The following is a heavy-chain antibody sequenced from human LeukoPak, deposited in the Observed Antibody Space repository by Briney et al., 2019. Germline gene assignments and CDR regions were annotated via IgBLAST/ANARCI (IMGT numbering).Heavy chain of an antibody. Sequence: SQTLSLTCAVSGGSISSGGYSWSWIRQPPGKGLEWIGYIYHSGSTYYNPSLKSRVTISVDRSKNQFSLKLSSVTAADTAVYYCARGGYSSSWPLGYWGQGTLVTVSS. CDR3: ARGGYSSSWPLGY. D-gene: IGHD6-13*01. V-gene: IGHV4-30-2*01. CDR2: IYHSGST. J-gene: IGHJ4*02. CDR1: GGSISSGGYS.